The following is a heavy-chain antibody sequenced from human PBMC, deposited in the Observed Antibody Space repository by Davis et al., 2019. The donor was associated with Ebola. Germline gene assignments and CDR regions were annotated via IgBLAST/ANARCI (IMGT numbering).Heavy chain of an antibody. CDR1: GGSISSSNW. CDR2: IYHSGST. V-gene: IGHV4-4*02. CDR3: AWGGLGELSLPFDY. J-gene: IGHJ4*02. Sequence: MPSETLSLTCAVSGGSISSSNWWSWVRQPPGKGLEWIGEIYHSGSTNYNPSLKSRVTISVDKSKNQFSLKLSSVTAADTAVYYCAWGGLGELSLPFDYWGQGTLVTVSS. D-gene: IGHD3-16*02.